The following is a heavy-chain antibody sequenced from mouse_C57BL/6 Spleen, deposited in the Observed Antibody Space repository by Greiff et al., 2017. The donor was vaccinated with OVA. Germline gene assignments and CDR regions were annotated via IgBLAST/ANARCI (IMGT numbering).Heavy chain of an antibody. V-gene: IGHV3-6*01. J-gene: IGHJ4*01. CDR1: GYSITSGYY. D-gene: IGHD3-1*01. CDR3: ARRRDYYAMDY. CDR2: ISYDGSN. Sequence: EVQRVESGPGLVKPSQSLSLTCSVTGYSITSGYYWNWIRQFPGNKLEWMGYISYDGSNNYNPSLKNRISITRDTSKNQFFLKLNSVTTEDTATYYCARRRDYYAMDYWGQGTSVTVSS.